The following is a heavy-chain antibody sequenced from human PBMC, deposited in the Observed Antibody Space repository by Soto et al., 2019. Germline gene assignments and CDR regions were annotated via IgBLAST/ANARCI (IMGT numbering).Heavy chain of an antibody. J-gene: IGHJ5*02. V-gene: IGHV3-23*01. Sequence: EAQLLESGGGLVQPGGSLRLSCAASGFAFSNFAMSWVRQAPGKGLEWVSVIESGSRGTHYAESVEDRFTISRDDSKNTLYLQLNSLTAADTAVYYCAAPRAAVPHTRYFDPWGQGTPVTVSP. CDR2: IESGSRGT. D-gene: IGHD6-13*01. CDR1: GFAFSNFA. CDR3: AAPRAAVPHTRYFDP.